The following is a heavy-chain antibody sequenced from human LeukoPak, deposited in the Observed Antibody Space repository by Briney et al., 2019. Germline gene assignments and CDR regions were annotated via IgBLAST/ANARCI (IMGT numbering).Heavy chain of an antibody. V-gene: IGHV3-23*01. CDR2: ISSSGGST. Sequence: ETLSLTCTVSGGSISSGSYYWSWVRQAPGKGLEWVSAISSSGGSTYYADSVKGRFTISRDNSKNTLYLQMNSLRAEDTAVYYCALGGSYRLFDYWGQGTLVTVSS. J-gene: IGHJ4*02. CDR3: ALGGSYRLFDY. CDR1: GGSISSGSYY. D-gene: IGHD3-16*02.